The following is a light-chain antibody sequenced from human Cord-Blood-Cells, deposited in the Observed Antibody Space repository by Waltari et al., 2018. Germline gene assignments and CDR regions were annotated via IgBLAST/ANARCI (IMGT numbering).Light chain of an antibody. CDR1: SGSIASNY. V-gene: IGLV6-57*01. J-gene: IGLJ2*01. CDR2: EDN. Sequence: NFMLTQPHSVSESPGKTVTISCTRSSGSIASNYVQRYQQRPGSFPTTVIYEDNQSPSGVPDRFSGSIDSSSNSASLTISGLKTEDEADYYCQSYDSSNVVFGGGTKLTVL. CDR3: QSYDSSNVV.